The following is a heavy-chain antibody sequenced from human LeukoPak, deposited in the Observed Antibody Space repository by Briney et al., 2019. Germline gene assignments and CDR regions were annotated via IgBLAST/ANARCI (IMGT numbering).Heavy chain of an antibody. D-gene: IGHD2-21*02. CDR3: ARVIFRAYCGGDCYPL. Sequence: GASVEVSCKASGGTFSSYAISWVRQAPGQGLEWIGRIIPIFGTANYAQKFQGRVTITTDESTSTAYMELSSLRSEDTAVYYCARVIFRAYCGGDCYPLWGQGTLVTVSS. CDR1: GGTFSSYA. CDR2: IIPIFGTA. V-gene: IGHV1-69*05. J-gene: IGHJ4*02.